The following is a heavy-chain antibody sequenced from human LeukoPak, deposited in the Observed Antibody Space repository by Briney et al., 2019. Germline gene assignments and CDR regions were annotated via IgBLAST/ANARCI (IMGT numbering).Heavy chain of an antibody. V-gene: IGHV3-48*04. J-gene: IGHJ2*01. CDR1: GFTFSSYS. CDR3: ARDYSSGWLFDL. Sequence: GGSLRLSCAASGFTFSSYSMNWVRQAPGKGLEWLSYISSSSSAIYYADSVQGRFTISRDNANSSLSLQMNTLRAEDTAVYYCARDYSSGWLFDLWGRGTLVTVSS. CDR2: ISSSSSAI. D-gene: IGHD6-19*01.